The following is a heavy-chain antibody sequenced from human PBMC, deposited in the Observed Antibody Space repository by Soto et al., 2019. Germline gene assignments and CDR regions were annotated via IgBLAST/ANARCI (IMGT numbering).Heavy chain of an antibody. CDR2: ISFGGDNK. CDR1: GFTFSSYA. Sequence: QVQLVESGGGVVQPGRSLRLSCAASGFTFSSYAMHWVRQAPGKGLEWVAVISFGGDNKYYADSVKGRFTISRDNLKNTLYLQMNSVRVEDTAVYYCARDQQTAYYDGSEPIDYYGKDVCGQGTTVTVSS. CDR3: ARDQQTAYYDGSEPIDYYGKDV. J-gene: IGHJ6*02. V-gene: IGHV3-30-3*01. D-gene: IGHD3-10*01.